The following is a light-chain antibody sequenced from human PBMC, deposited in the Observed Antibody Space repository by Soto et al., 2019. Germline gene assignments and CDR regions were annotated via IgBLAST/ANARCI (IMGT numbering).Light chain of an antibody. V-gene: IGLV2-14*03. CDR2: DVS. Sequence: QSALTQPASVSGSPGQSITVPCIGTSSDIGGYNYVSWYQQHPGKAPKLMIHDVSNRPSGVSDRFSGSKSGNTASLTISGLQADDEAYYYCSSYASSNTQVFGGGTKLTVL. CDR3: SSYASSNTQV. J-gene: IGLJ2*01. CDR1: SSDIGGYNY.